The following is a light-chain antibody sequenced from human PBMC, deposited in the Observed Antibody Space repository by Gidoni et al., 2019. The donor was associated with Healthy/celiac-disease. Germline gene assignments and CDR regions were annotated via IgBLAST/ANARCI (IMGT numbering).Light chain of an antibody. Sequence: DIVMTQTQLSLYVTPGQPAYISCKSSQSLLHGDGTTYLYWYLQKPGQSQQLLLYEVSNRFSGVPVRFSGSGSGTDFTMKISRVEAEDVGVYYCMQSIQLPYTFGQGTKREIK. CDR1: QSLLHGDGTTY. CDR3: MQSIQLPYT. CDR2: EVS. V-gene: IGKV2D-29*02. J-gene: IGKJ2*01.